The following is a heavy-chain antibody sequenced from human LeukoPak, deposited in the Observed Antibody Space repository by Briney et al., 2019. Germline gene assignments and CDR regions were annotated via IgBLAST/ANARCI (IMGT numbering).Heavy chain of an antibody. CDR3: ARTTVTKFDAFDY. D-gene: IGHD4-17*01. J-gene: IGHJ4*02. CDR1: GGSFSGYY. CDR2: INHSGST. Sequence: SETLSLTCAVYGGSFSGYYWSWIRQPPGKGLEWIGEINHSGSTNYNPSLKSRVTISVDTSKNQISLKLSSVTAADTAVYYCARTTVTKFDAFDYWGQGTLVTVSS. V-gene: IGHV4-34*01.